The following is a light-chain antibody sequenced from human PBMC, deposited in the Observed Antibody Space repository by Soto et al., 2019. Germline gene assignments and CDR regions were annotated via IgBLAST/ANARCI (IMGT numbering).Light chain of an antibody. CDR1: RSISDW. CDR3: LQYNSYSEA. V-gene: IGKV1-5*01. J-gene: IGKJ1*01. Sequence: DIQLTQSPSSLSPSVGDRVTITCRASRSISDWLAWYQQKPGKAPELLIFDASNLKSGVSSRFSGSGSGTEFTLTISRLQPDDVATYYCLQYNSYSEAFGQGTKVDI. CDR2: DAS.